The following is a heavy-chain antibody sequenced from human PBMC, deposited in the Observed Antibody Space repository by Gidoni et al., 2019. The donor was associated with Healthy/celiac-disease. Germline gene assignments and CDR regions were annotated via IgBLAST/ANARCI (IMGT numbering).Heavy chain of an antibody. D-gene: IGHD2-21*02. Sequence: EVQLVYSGGGLVQPGVSLRLSCASSGFPVSSNYMSWVRQAPGKGIEWVSVIYSGGSTYYADYVKGRVNISRDNSKNTLYLQMNSLRAEDKAVYYCAREGRDRGVTAPFSPNWYFDLWGRGTLVTVSS. V-gene: IGHV3-66*02. CDR2: IYSGGST. CDR3: AREGRDRGVTAPFSPNWYFDL. J-gene: IGHJ2*01. CDR1: GFPVSSNY.